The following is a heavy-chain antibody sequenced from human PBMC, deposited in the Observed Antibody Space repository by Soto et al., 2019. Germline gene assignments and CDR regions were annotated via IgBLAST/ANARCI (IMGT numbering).Heavy chain of an antibody. J-gene: IGHJ4*02. Sequence: EVQLAESGGGMVQPGGSLRLSCVASGFTFSSYDMHWVRQAPGKGLEYVSTISSNGGTTYYGNSVKGRFTISRDNSKNTLYLQMGSLRAEDMAVYYCVRRVAGNDDYCGQGTLVTVSS. CDR2: ISSNGGTT. D-gene: IGHD1-1*01. CDR1: GFTFSSYD. V-gene: IGHV3-64*01. CDR3: VRRVAGNDDY.